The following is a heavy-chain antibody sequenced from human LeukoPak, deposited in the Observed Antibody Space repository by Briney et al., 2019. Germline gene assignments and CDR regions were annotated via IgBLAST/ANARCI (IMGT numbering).Heavy chain of an antibody. J-gene: IGHJ4*02. V-gene: IGHV3-48*03. CDR3: VRVHPGSGSQYLDY. D-gene: IGHD3-10*01. CDR1: GFTFSSYE. CDR2: ISSNGAGI. Sequence: GGSLRLSCAASGFTFSSYEMIWVRRAPGRGGEGVSYISSNGAGIYSADSVKGRFTISRENAKNPLYLQMNSLRAEDTAVYYCVRVHPGSGSQYLDYWGQGTLVTVSS.